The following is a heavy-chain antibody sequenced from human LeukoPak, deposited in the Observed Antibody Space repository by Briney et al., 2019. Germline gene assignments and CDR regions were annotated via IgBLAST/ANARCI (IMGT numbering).Heavy chain of an antibody. CDR1: GYTFTSYD. Sequence: GASVKVSCKASGYTFTSYDINWVRQATGHGLEWMGWMNPNSGNTGYAQKFQGRVTMTRNTSISTAYMELSSLRSEDTAVYYCARETKGPKSIAARRRGDNWFDPWGQGTLVTVSS. CDR3: ARETKGPKSIAARRRGDNWFDP. V-gene: IGHV1-8*01. CDR2: MNPNSGNT. J-gene: IGHJ5*02. D-gene: IGHD6-6*01.